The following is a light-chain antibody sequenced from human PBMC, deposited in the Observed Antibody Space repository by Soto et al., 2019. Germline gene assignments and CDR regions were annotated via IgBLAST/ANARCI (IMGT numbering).Light chain of an antibody. J-gene: IGLJ2*01. CDR1: SSXXGAGYD. CDR3: QSYDSSLSGSEV. CDR2: GNS. Sequence: QSVLTQPPSVSGAPGQRVTISCTGSSSXXGAGYDVHWYQQLPGTAPKLLIYGNSNRPSGVPDRFSGSKSGTSASLAITGLLAEDEAAYYSQSYDSSLSGSEVFGGGTKLTVL. V-gene: IGLV1-40*01.